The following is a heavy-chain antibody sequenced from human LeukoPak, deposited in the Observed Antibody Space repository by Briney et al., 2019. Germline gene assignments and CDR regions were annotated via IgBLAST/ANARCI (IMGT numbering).Heavy chain of an antibody. CDR2: IYYSGST. J-gene: IGHJ3*02. V-gene: IGHV4-59*08. CDR3: ARAGNYDILTGYSLFAFDI. Sequence: SETLPLTCTVSGGSISSYYWSWIRQPPGKGLEWIGYIYYSGSTNYNPSLKSRVPISVDTSKNQFSLKLSSVTAADTAVYYCARAGNYDILTGYSLFAFDIWGQGTMVTVSS. D-gene: IGHD3-9*01. CDR1: GGSISSYY.